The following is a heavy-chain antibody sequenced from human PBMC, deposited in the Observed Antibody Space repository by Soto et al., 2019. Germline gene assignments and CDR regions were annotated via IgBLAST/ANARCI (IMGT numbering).Heavy chain of an antibody. J-gene: IGHJ3*02. CDR1: GGSISSGGYS. CDR2: IYHSGST. V-gene: IGHV4-30-2*01. Sequence: SETLSLTCAVSGGSISSGGYSWSWIRQPPGKGLEWIGYIYHSGSTYHNPSLKSRVTISVDRSKNQFSLKLSSVTAADTAVYYCARVGATVDAFDIWGQGTMVTVSS. CDR3: ARVGATVDAFDI. D-gene: IGHD4-17*01.